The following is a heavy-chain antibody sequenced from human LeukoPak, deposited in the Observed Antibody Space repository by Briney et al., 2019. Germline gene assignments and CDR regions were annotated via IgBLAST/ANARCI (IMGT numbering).Heavy chain of an antibody. CDR2: IYATGTT. CDR1: GGSIRNFL. Sequence: SETPSLTCTVSGGSIRNFLWSWIRQPAGKGLEWIGRIYATGTTNYNPSLKSRVTMSIDTSKNQFSLRVTSVTAADTAVYYCTTVGSSGWFSFDYWGQGSLVTVSS. V-gene: IGHV4-4*07. J-gene: IGHJ4*02. CDR3: TTVGSSGWFSFDY. D-gene: IGHD6-19*01.